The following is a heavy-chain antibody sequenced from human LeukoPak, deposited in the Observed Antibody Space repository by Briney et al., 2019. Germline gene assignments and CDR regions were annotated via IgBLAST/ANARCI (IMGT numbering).Heavy chain of an antibody. V-gene: IGHV4-61*01. CDR2: IYYLGSF. D-gene: IGHD3-22*01. J-gene: IGHJ4*02. CDR3: VRSTRDSSGYYYYFDY. CDR1: GSSVSNGRYY. Sequence: SETLSLTCTVSGSSVSNGRYYWTWIRQPPGMGLEWIGYIYYLGSFNYNPSLESRVSISLDTSKNQFSLRLSSVTAADTAVYYCVRSTRDSSGYYYYFDYWGQGVLVPVSS.